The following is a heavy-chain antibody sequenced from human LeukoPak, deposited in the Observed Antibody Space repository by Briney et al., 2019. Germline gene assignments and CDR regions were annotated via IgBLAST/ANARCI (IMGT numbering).Heavy chain of an antibody. CDR1: GFTFSRHW. D-gene: IGHD5-12*01. CDR3: KSGTVATIGDY. Sequence: GGSLRLSCAASGFTFSRHWMHWGRQAPGKGLVWVSRINSDGSSTSYADSVKGRFTISRDNAKNTLYLQMNSLRAEDTAVYYCKSGTVATIGDYWGQGTLVTASS. CDR2: INSDGSST. J-gene: IGHJ4*02. V-gene: IGHV3-74*01.